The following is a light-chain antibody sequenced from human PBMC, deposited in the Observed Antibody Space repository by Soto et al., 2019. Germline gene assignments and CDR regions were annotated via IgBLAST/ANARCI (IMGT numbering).Light chain of an antibody. V-gene: IGLV1-40*01. CDR2: VNN. CDR1: SSNIGAGYD. CDR3: QSYDSSLSGYV. J-gene: IGLJ1*01. Sequence: QSVLTQPPSVSGAPGQRVTISCTGSSSNIGAGYDVHWYQQLPGTAPKLLIYVNNNRPSGVPDRFSGSTSGTSASLAITGLRAEDEADYYCQSYDSSLSGYVFGTGTKVTVL.